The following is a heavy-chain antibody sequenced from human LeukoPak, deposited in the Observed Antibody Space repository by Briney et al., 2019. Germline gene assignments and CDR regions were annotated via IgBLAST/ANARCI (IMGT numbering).Heavy chain of an antibody. CDR1: RFTFSSYG. Sequence: GGSLRLSCEVARFTFSSYGMSWVRQAPGKGLEWVSFISSSSSYIHYADSVKGRFTISRDNAKNSLYLQMNSLRAEDTAVYYCARVVDTPMVLYGAFDIWGQGTMVTVSS. V-gene: IGHV3-21*01. J-gene: IGHJ3*02. CDR3: ARVVDTPMVLYGAFDI. D-gene: IGHD5-18*01. CDR2: ISSSSSYI.